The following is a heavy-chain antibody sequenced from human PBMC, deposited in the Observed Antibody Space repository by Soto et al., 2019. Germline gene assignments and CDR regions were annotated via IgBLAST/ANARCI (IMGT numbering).Heavy chain of an antibody. CDR2: IYHSGST. CDR1: GGSISSSSYY. D-gene: IGHD3-9*01. Sequence: SEILSLTCTVSGGSISSSSYYWGWIRQPPGKGLEWIGEIYHSGSTNYNPSLKSRVTISVDKSKNQFSLKLSSVTAADTAVHYCASIILTGYYIDYWGQGTLVTVSS. J-gene: IGHJ4*02. CDR3: ASIILTGYYIDY. V-gene: IGHV4-61*05.